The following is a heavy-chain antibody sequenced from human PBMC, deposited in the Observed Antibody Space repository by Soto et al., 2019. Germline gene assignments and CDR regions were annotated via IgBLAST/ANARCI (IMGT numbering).Heavy chain of an antibody. J-gene: IGHJ4*02. CDR3: TSRRDWTAVDPLDY. CDR1: GFTFSSYG. Sequence: GGSLRLSCAASGFTFSSYGMHWVRQAPGKGLEWVAVRSYDGSNKYYADSVKGRFTISRDNSKNTLYLQMNSLKIDDTAVYFCTSRRDWTAVDPLDYWGPGTLVTVS. V-gene: IGHV3-30*03. CDR2: RSYDGSNK. D-gene: IGHD5-18*01.